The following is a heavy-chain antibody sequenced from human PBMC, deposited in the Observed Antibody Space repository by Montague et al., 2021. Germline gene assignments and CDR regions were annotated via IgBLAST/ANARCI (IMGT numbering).Heavy chain of an antibody. CDR1: GFTFNMHA. J-gene: IGHJ5*02. CDR2: IFSGGSNT. V-gene: IGHV3-23*03. CDR3: AKDGYCRSTSCSGGEFRWFDP. Sequence: YLSLSFSASGFTFNMHAMSWVRQAPGKGLEWVSVIFSGGSNTHYADSVMGRFTISRDNSKNTLYLQMNGLREEDTAIYYCAKDGYCRSTSCSGGEFRWFDPWGQGTLVTVSS. D-gene: IGHD2-2*03.